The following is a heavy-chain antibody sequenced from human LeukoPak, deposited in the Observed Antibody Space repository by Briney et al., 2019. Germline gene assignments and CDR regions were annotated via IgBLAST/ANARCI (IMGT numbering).Heavy chain of an antibody. Sequence: SETLSLTCTVSGDSISSYYWTWIRQPPGKGLEWIGYIYYSGSTNYNPSLKSRVTISVDTSKNQFSLKLSSVTAADTAVYYCARDRAVYYDYVWGSYRYPYYYYYGMDVWGQGTTVTVSS. CDR2: IYYSGST. J-gene: IGHJ6*02. V-gene: IGHV4-59*01. D-gene: IGHD3-16*02. CDR1: GDSISSYY. CDR3: ARDRAVYYDYVWGSYRYPYYYYYGMDV.